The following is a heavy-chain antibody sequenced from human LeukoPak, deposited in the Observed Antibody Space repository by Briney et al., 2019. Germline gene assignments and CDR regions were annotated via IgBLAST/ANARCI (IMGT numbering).Heavy chain of an antibody. D-gene: IGHD3-10*01. CDR1: GFTFSAYE. V-gene: IGHV3-48*03. CDR2: ISGSGSTI. J-gene: IGHJ3*02. CDR3: ARDSVIRGVIRESGSAFDI. Sequence: PGGSLRLSCAASGFTFSAYEMNWVRQAPGKGLEWVSYISGSGSTIYYADSVKGRFTISRDNAKNSLYLQMNSLRAEDTAVYYCARDSVIRGVIRESGSAFDIWGQGTMVTVSS.